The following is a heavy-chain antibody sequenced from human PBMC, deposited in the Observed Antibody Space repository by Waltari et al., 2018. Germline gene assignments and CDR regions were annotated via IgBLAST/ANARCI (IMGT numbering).Heavy chain of an antibody. CDR2: INRDRRST. J-gene: IGHJ4*02. Sequence: EVQLVESGGGLVQPGGSLRLSCAASGFAFTSYWMHWVCQVPGKVLVWGPRINRDRRSTRYADSVKGRFTISRNNAKNTLYLQMNSLRAEDTAVYDGARGAYDFWSDYPNDYWGQGTLVTVSS. D-gene: IGHD3-3*01. CDR3: ARGAYDFWSDYPNDY. V-gene: IGHV3-74*01. CDR1: GFAFTSYW.